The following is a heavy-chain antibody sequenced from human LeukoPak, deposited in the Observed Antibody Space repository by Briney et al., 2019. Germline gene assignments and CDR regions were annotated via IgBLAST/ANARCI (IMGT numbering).Heavy chain of an antibody. CDR1: GFTFSSYA. V-gene: IGHV3-23*01. CDR3: ARRPIMTSYYYYYMDV. D-gene: IGHD2-21*02. Sequence: GSLRLSCAASGFTFSSYAMSWVRQAPGKGLEWVSVNSGSGGSTYYADSVKGRFTISRDNAKNSLYLQMNSLRAEDTAVYYCARRPIMTSYYYYYMDVWGKGTTVTVSS. CDR2: NSGSGGST. J-gene: IGHJ6*03.